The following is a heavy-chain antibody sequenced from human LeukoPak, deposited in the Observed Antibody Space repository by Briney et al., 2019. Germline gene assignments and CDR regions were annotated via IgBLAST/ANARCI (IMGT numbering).Heavy chain of an antibody. D-gene: IGHD1-26*01. CDR1: GFTFSNYW. V-gene: IGHV3-7*01. J-gene: IGHJ4*02. CDR2: IKQDGSEI. CDR3: ARESGSYSSPSKPDY. Sequence: PGGSLRLSCAVSGFTFSNYWMTWVRQAPGKGLEWVANIKQDGSEIYYLDSVKGRFTISRDNAKNSVYLQMNSLRAEDTAVYYCARESGSYSSPSKPDYWGQGTLVTVSS.